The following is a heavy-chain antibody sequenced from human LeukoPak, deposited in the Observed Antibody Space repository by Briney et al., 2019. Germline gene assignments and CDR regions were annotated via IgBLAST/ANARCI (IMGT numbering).Heavy chain of an antibody. CDR3: ATEAGTGGY. CDR2: ISAYNGNT. V-gene: IGHV1-18*01. Sequence: GASVKVSCKASGYTFTSYGISWVRQAPGQGLEWMGWISAYNGNTNYAQKFQGRVTMTEDTSTDTAYMELSSLRSEDTAVYYCATEAGTGGYWGQGTLVTVSS. D-gene: IGHD6-19*01. CDR1: GYTFTSYG. J-gene: IGHJ4*02.